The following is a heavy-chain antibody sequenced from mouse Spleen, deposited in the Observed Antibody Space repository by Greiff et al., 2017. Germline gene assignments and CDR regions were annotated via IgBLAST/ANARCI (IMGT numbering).Heavy chain of an antibody. V-gene: IGHV1-50*01. D-gene: IGHD1-1*01. CDR2: IDPSDSYT. CDR1: GYTFTSYW. Sequence: VQLQQPGAELVKPGASVKLSCKASGYTFTSYWMQWVKQRPGQGLEWIGEIDPSDSYTNYNQKFKGKATLTVDTSSSTAYMQLSSLTSEDSAVYYCARWDYYGATDYWGQGTTLTVSS. J-gene: IGHJ2*01. CDR3: ARWDYYGATDY.